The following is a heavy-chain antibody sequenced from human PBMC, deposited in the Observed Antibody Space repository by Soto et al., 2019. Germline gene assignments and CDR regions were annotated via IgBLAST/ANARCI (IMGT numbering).Heavy chain of an antibody. J-gene: IGHJ5*02. V-gene: IGHV4-34*01. CDR2: INHSGST. CDR3: ARGRGGYSSSWAPRGANWFDP. D-gene: IGHD6-13*01. Sequence: QVQLQQWGAGLLKPSETLSLTCAVYGGSFSGYYWSWIRQPPGKGLEWIGEINHSGSTNYNPSLKSRVTISVDTSKNQFSLKLSSVTAADTAVYYCARGRGGYSSSWAPRGANWFDPWGQGTLVTVSS. CDR1: GGSFSGYY.